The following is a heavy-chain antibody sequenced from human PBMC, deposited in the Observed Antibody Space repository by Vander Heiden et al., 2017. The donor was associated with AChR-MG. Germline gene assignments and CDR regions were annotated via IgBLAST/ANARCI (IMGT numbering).Heavy chain of an antibody. D-gene: IGHD6-19*01. Sequence: QVQLVESGGGVVQPGRSLRLSCAASGLTFSSYGMHGVRQAPGKGLEWVAVISYDGSNKYYADSVKGRFTISRDNSKNTLYLQMNSLRAEDTAVYYCAKQTGYSSGWYWVGYYGMDVWGQGTTVTVSS. J-gene: IGHJ6*02. CDR2: ISYDGSNK. V-gene: IGHV3-30*18. CDR1: GLTFSSYG. CDR3: AKQTGYSSGWYWVGYYGMDV.